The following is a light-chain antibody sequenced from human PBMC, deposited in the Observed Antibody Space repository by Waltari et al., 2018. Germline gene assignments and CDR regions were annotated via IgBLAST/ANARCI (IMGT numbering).Light chain of an antibody. CDR2: EGS. Sequence: QSALTQPASVSGSPGTSITISCTGTSNDVGSYNLVSWYQRHPGKAPELLIYEGSKRPSGVSNRFSGSKSGNTASLTISGLQAEDEADYFCCSYASGSTIIFGGGTKLTVL. CDR3: CSYASGSTII. J-gene: IGLJ2*01. V-gene: IGLV2-23*01. CDR1: SNDVGSYNL.